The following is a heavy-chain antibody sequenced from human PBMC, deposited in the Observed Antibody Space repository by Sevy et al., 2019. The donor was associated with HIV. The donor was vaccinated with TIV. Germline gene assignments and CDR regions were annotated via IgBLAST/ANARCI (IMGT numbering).Heavy chain of an antibody. CDR2: IYTSEST. Sequence: SETLCLTCTVSGGSISSYYWSWIRQPAGKGLEWIGRIYTSESTNCNPSLKSRVTMSVDTSKNQFSLKLSSVTAADTAVYYCARGGYNSNYYYYGMDVWGQGTTVTVSS. J-gene: IGHJ6*02. V-gene: IGHV4-4*07. CDR3: ARGGYNSNYYYYGMDV. CDR1: GGSISSYY. D-gene: IGHD5-12*01.